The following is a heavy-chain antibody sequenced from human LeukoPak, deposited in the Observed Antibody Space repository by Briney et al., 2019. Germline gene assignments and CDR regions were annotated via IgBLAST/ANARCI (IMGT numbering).Heavy chain of an antibody. V-gene: IGHV1-8*03. CDR3: ARAYSYGPANFDY. Sequence: GASVKVSCKASGYTFTSYDINWVRQATGQGLEWMGWMNPNSGNTGYAQKFQGRVTITRNTSISTAYMELSSLRSEDTAVYYCARAYSYGPANFDYWGQGTLVTVSS. J-gene: IGHJ4*02. CDR2: MNPNSGNT. D-gene: IGHD5-18*01. CDR1: GYTFTSYD.